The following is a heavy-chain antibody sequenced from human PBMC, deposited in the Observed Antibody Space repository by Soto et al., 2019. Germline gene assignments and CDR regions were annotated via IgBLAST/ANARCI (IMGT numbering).Heavy chain of an antibody. D-gene: IGHD2-15*01. CDR3: ARESRYCSGGSCYFLPGIDY. CDR2: IIPIFGTA. CDR1: GGTFSSNA. J-gene: IGHJ4*02. V-gene: IGHV1-69*13. Sequence: SVKVTCKASGGTFSSNASRWVRQAPGQGLEWMGGIIPIFGTANYAQKFQGRVTITADESTSTAYMELSSLRSEDTAVYYCARESRYCSGGSCYFLPGIDYWGQGTLVTVSS.